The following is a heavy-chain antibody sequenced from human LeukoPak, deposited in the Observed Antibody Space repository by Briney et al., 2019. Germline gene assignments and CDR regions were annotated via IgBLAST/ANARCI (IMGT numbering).Heavy chain of an antibody. V-gene: IGHV4-39*01. D-gene: IGHD3-22*01. CDR2: IYYSGST. CDR1: GGSISSYY. J-gene: IGHJ4*02. CDR3: ARRGSGYYYL. Sequence: SETLSLTCTVSGGSISSYYWGWIRQPPGKGLEWIGSIYYSGSTYYNPSLKSRVTISVDTSKNQFSLKLSSVTAADTAVYYCARRGSGYYYLWGQGTLVTVSS.